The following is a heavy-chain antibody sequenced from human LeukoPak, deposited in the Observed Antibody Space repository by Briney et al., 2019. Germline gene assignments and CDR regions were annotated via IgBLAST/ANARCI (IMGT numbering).Heavy chain of an antibody. CDR1: RFTFSIYA. D-gene: IGHD7-27*01. V-gene: IGHV3-30-3*01. J-gene: IGHJ4*02. CDR3: ARELLGAFDY. Sequence: RRSLRPSCAASRFTFSIYATHCVRRGLGEGLGSVSVISYDGSKKYYAASVKGRFTISRDDSQNTLYLQMNSLRAEDTAVYYCARELLGAFDYWGQGTLVSVSS. CDR2: ISYDGSKK.